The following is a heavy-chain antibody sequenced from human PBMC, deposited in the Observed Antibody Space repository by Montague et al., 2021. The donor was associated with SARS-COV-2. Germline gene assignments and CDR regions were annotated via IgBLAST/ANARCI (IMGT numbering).Heavy chain of an antibody. CDR2: IYYRGST. Sequence: SETLSLTCTVSGDSISSSTYYWSWIRQPPGKGLEWIGSIYYRGSTYYNPSLKSRVTISVDTSMNQFPLKLSSVTAADTAVYYCARRGEMATMVGGWFFDLWGRGTLVTVSS. J-gene: IGHJ2*01. CDR3: ARRGEMATMVGGWFFDL. CDR1: GDSISSSTYY. V-gene: IGHV4-39*01. D-gene: IGHD5-24*01.